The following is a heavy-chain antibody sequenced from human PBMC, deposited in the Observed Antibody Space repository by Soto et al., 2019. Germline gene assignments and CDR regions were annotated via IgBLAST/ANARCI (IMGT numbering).Heavy chain of an antibody. Sequence: PSETLSLTCTVPGGSISSYYWSWIRQPPGKGLEWIGYIYYSGSTNYNPSLKSRVTISVDTSKNQFSLKLSSVTAADTAVYYCARDRVTMVRGVLHYGMDVWGQGTTVTVSS. CDR2: IYYSGST. J-gene: IGHJ6*02. CDR1: GGSISSYY. CDR3: ARDRVTMVRGVLHYGMDV. V-gene: IGHV4-59*01. D-gene: IGHD3-10*01.